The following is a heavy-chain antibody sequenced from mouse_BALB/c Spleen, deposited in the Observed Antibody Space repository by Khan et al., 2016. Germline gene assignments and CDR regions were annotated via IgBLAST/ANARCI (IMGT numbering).Heavy chain of an antibody. CDR3: AILIYCYGSRFAY. Sequence: EVQLQESGPGLVKPSQSLSLTCTVTGYSITSDYAWNWIRQFPGNKLEWMGYISYSGSTSYNPSLKSRISITRDTSKNQFFLQLNSVTTEDTATYYGAILIYCYGSRFAYWRQGTLVAVSA. CDR2: ISYSGST. D-gene: IGHD1-1*01. CDR1: GYSITSDYA. J-gene: IGHJ3*01. V-gene: IGHV3-2*02.